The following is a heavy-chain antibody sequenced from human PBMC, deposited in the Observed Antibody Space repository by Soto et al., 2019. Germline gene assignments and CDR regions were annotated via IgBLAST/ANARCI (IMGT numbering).Heavy chain of an antibody. J-gene: IGHJ3*02. V-gene: IGHV3-74*01. CDR1: GFTFSSYW. D-gene: IGHD3-3*01. CDR3: SSDRYDFWSGAPDAFDI. CDR2: INSDGSST. Sequence: GGSLRLSCAASGFTFSSYWMHWVRQAPGKGLVWVSRINSDGSSTSYAESVKGRFTISRDNAKNTLYLQMNSLRAEDTSVYFCSSDRYDFWSGAPDAFDIWGQGTMVTVSS.